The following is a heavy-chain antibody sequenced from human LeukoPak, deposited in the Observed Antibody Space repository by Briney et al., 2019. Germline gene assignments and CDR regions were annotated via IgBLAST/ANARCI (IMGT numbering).Heavy chain of an antibody. CDR3: AKGAYFDFWSGYPRLES. J-gene: IGHJ4*02. D-gene: IGHD3-3*01. Sequence: PGGSLRLSCAASGFTFSDFAMSWVRQAPVKGLQWVSSIGGSGETTTYADSVEGRFTVSRDNSKSILYLDMSSLRAEDTAMYYCAKGAYFDFWSGYPRLESWGQGTLVTVSA. CDR1: GFTFSDFA. CDR2: IGGSGETT. V-gene: IGHV3-23*01.